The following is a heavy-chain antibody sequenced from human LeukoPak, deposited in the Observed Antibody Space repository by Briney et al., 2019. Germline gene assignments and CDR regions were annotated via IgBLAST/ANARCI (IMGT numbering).Heavy chain of an antibody. CDR2: INQDGSEK. CDR3: ARDATPDGIIFDY. D-gene: IGHD3-16*01. J-gene: IGHJ4*02. V-gene: IGHV3-7*05. CDR1: GFTFSSHW. Sequence: PGGSLRLYCAASGFTFSSHWMNWVRQAPGKGLEWVANINQDGSEKYYVDSVKGRFTISRDNAKNSLYLQMNSLRAEDTAVYYCARDATPDGIIFDYWGQGTLVTVSS.